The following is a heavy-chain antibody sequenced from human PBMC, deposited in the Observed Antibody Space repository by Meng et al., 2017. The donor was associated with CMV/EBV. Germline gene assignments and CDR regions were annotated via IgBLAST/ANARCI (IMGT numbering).Heavy chain of an antibody. CDR3: ARDSSGKNSGIYSY. J-gene: IGHJ4*02. D-gene: IGHD1-26*01. V-gene: IGHV3-21*01. CDR2: ISSSSSYI. CDR1: GFTFSSYS. Sequence: DVQLVEFGGGLVKPGGSLRLSCAASGFTFSSYSMNWVRQAPGKGLEWVSSISSSSSYIYYADSVKGRFTISRDNAKNSLYLQMNSLRAEDTAVYYCARDSSGKNSGIYSYWGQGTLVTVAS.